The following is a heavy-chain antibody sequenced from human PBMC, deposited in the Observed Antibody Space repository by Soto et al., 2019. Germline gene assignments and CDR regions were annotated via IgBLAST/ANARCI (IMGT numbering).Heavy chain of an antibody. CDR2: INHSGST. Sequence: SETLSLTCAVYGGSFSGYYWSWIRRPPGKGLEWIGEINHSGSTNYNPSLKSRVTISVDTSKNQFSLKLSSVTAADTAVYYCARGRYHGIGYCSGGSCYQTGYWFDPWGQGTLVTVSS. CDR1: GGSFSGYY. CDR3: ARGRYHGIGYCSGGSCYQTGYWFDP. V-gene: IGHV4-34*01. D-gene: IGHD2-15*01. J-gene: IGHJ5*02.